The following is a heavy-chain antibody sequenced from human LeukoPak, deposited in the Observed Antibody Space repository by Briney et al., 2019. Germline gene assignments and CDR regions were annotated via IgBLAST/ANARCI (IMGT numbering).Heavy chain of an antibody. CDR3: ARDRRYYETNGSPLGWFDP. Sequence: SETLSLTCTVSGDSINTHYWSWIRQPPGKGLEWIGYIYYSGSTNYNPSLESRVSISVDTSKNQFSLQLTSVTAADTAVYYCARDRRYYETNGSPLGWFDPWGQGTLVTVSS. J-gene: IGHJ5*02. D-gene: IGHD3-22*01. V-gene: IGHV4-59*11. CDR2: IYYSGST. CDR1: GDSINTHY.